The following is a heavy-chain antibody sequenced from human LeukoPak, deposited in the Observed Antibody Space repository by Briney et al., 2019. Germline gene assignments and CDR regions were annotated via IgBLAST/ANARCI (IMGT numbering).Heavy chain of an antibody. J-gene: IGHJ4*02. CDR2: IYHSGST. CDR3: ARGRITMDGPRFDY. CDR1: GGSISSYY. D-gene: IGHD3-10*01. V-gene: IGHV4-59*12. Sequence: SETLSLTCTVSGGSISSYYWSWIRQPPGKGLEWIGYIYHSGSTYYNPSLKSRVTISVDRSKNQFSLKLSSVTAADTAVYYCARGRITMDGPRFDYWGQGTLVTVSS.